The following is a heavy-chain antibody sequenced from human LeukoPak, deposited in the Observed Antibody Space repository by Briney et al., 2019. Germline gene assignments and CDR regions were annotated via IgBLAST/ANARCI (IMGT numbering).Heavy chain of an antibody. CDR1: GYTFTSYG. V-gene: IGHV1-18*01. Sequence: ASVKVSCKASGYTFTSYGISWVRQAPGQGVEWMGWISAYNGNTNYAQKLQGRVTMTTDTSTSTAYMELRSLRSDDTAVYYCARGSAGEYYYDGSDAFDIWGQGTMVTVSS. D-gene: IGHD3-22*01. CDR3: ARGSAGEYYYDGSDAFDI. J-gene: IGHJ3*02. CDR2: ISAYNGNT.